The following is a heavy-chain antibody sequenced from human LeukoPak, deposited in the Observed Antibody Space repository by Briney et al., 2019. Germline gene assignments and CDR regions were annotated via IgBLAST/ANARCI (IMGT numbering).Heavy chain of an antibody. CDR2: ISYDGSNK. J-gene: IGHJ4*02. Sequence: GRSLRLSCAASGFTFSSYGMHWVRQAPGKGLEWVAVISYDGSNKYYADSVKGRFTISRDNSKNTLYLQMNSLRAEDTVVYYCARDSWGLDYWGQGTLVTVSS. V-gene: IGHV3-30*03. D-gene: IGHD6-13*01. CDR1: GFTFSSYG. CDR3: ARDSWGLDY.